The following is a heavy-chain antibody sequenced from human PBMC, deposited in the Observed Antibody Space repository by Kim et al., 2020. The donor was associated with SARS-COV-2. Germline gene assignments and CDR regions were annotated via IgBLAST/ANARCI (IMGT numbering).Heavy chain of an antibody. CDR2: INPSGGST. J-gene: IGHJ4*02. Sequence: ASVKVSCKASGYTFTSYYMHWVRQAPGQGLEWMGIINPSGGSTSYAQKFQGRVTMTRDTSTSTVYMELSSLRPEDTAVYYCARDLGSSGRYVRCFDYWGQGTLVTVSS. CDR3: ARDLGSSGRYVRCFDY. V-gene: IGHV1-46*01. CDR1: GYTFTSYY. D-gene: IGHD6-19*01.